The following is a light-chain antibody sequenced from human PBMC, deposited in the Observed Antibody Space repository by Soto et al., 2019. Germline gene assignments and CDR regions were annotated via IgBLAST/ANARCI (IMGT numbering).Light chain of an antibody. CDR3: FSYAGSSIWV. Sequence: QSALTQPPSASGSPGQSVTISCTGTSSDVGVYNYVSWYQQQPGKAPKLMIYDVNKRPAGVPDRFSGSKSGNTAYLTVSVLQAEDEADYYCFSYAGSSIWVFGGGTKLTVL. V-gene: IGLV2-8*01. CDR1: SSDVGVYNY. J-gene: IGLJ3*02. CDR2: DVN.